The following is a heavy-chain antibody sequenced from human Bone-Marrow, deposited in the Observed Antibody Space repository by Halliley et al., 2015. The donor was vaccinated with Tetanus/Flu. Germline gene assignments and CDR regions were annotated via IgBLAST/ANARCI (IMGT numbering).Heavy chain of an antibody. CDR2: IGDSGGPT. CDR3: ASPGPSYHYMVV. Sequence: WVSAIGDSGGPTYYADSVKGRFTISRDNSKNTLYLHMNSLRAEDTAVYYCASPGPSYHYMVVWGQGTPVTVSS. V-gene: IGHV3-23*01. J-gene: IGHJ6*03.